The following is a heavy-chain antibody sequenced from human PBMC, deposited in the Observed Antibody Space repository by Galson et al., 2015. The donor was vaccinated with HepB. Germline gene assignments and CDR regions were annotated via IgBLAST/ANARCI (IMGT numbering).Heavy chain of an antibody. CDR3: ARAKDGYSGYDLPYY. J-gene: IGHJ4*02. CDR1: GGTFSSYA. D-gene: IGHD5-12*01. CDR2: IIPIFGTA. Sequence: SVKVSCKASGGTFSSYAISWVRQAPGQGLEWMGGIIPIFGTANYAQKFQGRVTITADESTSTAYVELSSLRSKDTAVYYCARAKDGYSGYDLPYYWGQGTLVTVSS. V-gene: IGHV1-69*13.